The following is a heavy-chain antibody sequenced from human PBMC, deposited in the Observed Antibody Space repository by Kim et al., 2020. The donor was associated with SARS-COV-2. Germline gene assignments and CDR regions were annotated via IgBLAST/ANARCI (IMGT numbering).Heavy chain of an antibody. D-gene: IGHD3-3*01. V-gene: IGHV3-23*01. CDR2: ISGSGGST. Sequence: GGSLRLSCAASGFTFSSYAMSWVRQAPGKGLEWVSAISGSGGSTYYADSVKGRFTISRDNSKNTLYLQMNSLRAEDTAVYYCAKDLGLDFWSGYTDAFDIWGQGTMVTVSS. J-gene: IGHJ3*02. CDR3: AKDLGLDFWSGYTDAFDI. CDR1: GFTFSSYA.